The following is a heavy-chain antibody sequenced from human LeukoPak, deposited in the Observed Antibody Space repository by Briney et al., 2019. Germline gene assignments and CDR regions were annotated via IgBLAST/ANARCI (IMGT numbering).Heavy chain of an antibody. Sequence: ASVKVSCKASGGTFSSYAISWVRQAPGQGLEWMGWINTNTGNPTYAQGFTGRFVFSLDTSVSTAYLQISRLKAEDTAVYYCARGACSGTSCFPFDPWGQGTQVTVSS. CDR1: GGTFSSYA. D-gene: IGHD2-2*01. CDR3: ARGACSGTSCFPFDP. J-gene: IGHJ5*02. V-gene: IGHV7-4-1*02. CDR2: INTNTGNP.